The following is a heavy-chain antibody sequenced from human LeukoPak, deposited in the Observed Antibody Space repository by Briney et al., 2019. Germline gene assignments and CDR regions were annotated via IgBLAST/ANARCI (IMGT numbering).Heavy chain of an antibody. Sequence: SETLSLTCTVSGGSISSNNYLWGWVRQPPGKGLEWIGSIRYSGTTYYNPSLKSRVTISEDMSKTQLSLRLTSVTAADTAVYYCARHADSEFGELASHFWGQGTLVTVSS. J-gene: IGHJ4*02. CDR1: GGSISSNNYL. CDR3: ARHADSEFGELASHF. CDR2: IRYSGTT. V-gene: IGHV4-39*01. D-gene: IGHD3-10*01.